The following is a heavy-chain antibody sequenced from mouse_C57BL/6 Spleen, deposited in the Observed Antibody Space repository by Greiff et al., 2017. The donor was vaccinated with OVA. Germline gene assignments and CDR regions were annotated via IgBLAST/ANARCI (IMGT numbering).Heavy chain of an antibody. V-gene: IGHV1-52*01. CDR2: IDPSDSET. CDR3: ASGTVYWYIDV. J-gene: IGHJ1*03. Sequence: QVQLKQPGAELVRPGSSVKLSCKASGYTFTSYWMHWVKQRPIQGLEWIGNIDPSDSETHYNQKFKDKATLTVDKSSSTAYMQLSSLTSEDSAVYYCASGTVYWYIDVWGTGTTVTVSS. CDR1: GYTFTSYW. D-gene: IGHD4-1*01.